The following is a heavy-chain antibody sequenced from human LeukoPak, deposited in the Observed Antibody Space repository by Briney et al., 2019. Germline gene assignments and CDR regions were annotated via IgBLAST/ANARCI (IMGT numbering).Heavy chain of an antibody. CDR1: GFTFSSYW. J-gene: IGHJ6*02. CDR3: ARDFYGPYYYYGMDV. D-gene: IGHD2/OR15-2a*01. CDR2: IKQDGSEK. Sequence: TGGSLRLSCAASGFTFSSYWMSWVGQAPGKGLEWVANIKQDGSEKYYVDSVKGRFTISRDNAKNSLYLQMNSLRAEDTAVYYCARDFYGPYYYYGMDVWGQGTTVTVSS. V-gene: IGHV3-7*05.